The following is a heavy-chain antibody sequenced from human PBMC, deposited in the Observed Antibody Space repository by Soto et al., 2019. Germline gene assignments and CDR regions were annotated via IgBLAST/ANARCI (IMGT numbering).Heavy chain of an antibody. CDR2: IIPIFGTA. Sequence: SVKVSCKASGGTFSSYAISWVRQAPGQGLEWMGGIIPIFGTANYAQKFQGRVTITADESTSTAYMELSSLRSEDTAVYYCASALYYYDSSGYTGPADYYYYGMDVWGQGTTVTVSS. CDR1: GGTFSSYA. J-gene: IGHJ6*02. V-gene: IGHV1-69*13. D-gene: IGHD3-22*01. CDR3: ASALYYYDSSGYTGPADYYYYGMDV.